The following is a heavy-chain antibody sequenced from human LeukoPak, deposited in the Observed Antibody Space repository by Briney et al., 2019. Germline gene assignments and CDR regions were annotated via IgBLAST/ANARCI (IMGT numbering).Heavy chain of an antibody. V-gene: IGHV1-8*01. CDR2: MNPNSGNT. D-gene: IGHD6-19*01. CDR3: ARVGCNIAVADYNWFDP. J-gene: IGHJ5*02. Sequence: GASVKVSCKACGYTFTSYDINWVRQAAGQGLEGMGWMNPNSGNTVYAQKFKGRVTMTRNTSISTAYMELSSLRSEDTAVYYCARVGCNIAVADYNWFDPWGQGTLVTVSS. CDR1: GYTFTSYD.